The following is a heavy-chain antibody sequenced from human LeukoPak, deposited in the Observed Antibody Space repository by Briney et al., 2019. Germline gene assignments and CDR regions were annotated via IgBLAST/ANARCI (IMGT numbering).Heavy chain of an antibody. CDR2: INSDGSST. Sequence: QPGGSLRLSCAASGFTFSTYWMHWVRQAPGKGLVWVPRINSDGSSTDYADSVKGRFTISRDNAKNTLYLQMNSLRAEDTAMYYCARDKYGGNSNAFDIWGQGTMVTVSS. J-gene: IGHJ3*02. D-gene: IGHD4-23*01. CDR3: ARDKYGGNSNAFDI. CDR1: GFTFSTYW. V-gene: IGHV3-74*01.